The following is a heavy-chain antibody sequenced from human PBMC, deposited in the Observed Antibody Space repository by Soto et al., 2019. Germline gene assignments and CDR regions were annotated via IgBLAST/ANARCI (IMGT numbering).Heavy chain of an antibody. D-gene: IGHD2-15*01. CDR1: GFTCSSYW. CDR2: IKQDGSET. CDR3: ARGGRSGDY. V-gene: IGHV3-7*01. J-gene: IGHJ4*02. Sequence: EVQLVESGGGLVQPGGSLRLSCAASGFTCSSYWMSWVRQAPGKGLEWVANIKQDGSETYYVDSVKGRFTISRDNAKNALYLQMNSLRAEDTAAYYCARGGRSGDYWGQGTLVTVSS.